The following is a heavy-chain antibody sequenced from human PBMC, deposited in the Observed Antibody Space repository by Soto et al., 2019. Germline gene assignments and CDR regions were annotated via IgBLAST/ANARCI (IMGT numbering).Heavy chain of an antibody. CDR2: ISTYNGNT. D-gene: IGHD3-10*01. V-gene: IGHV1-18*01. CDR3: ARGDAPDYYYAYYYYGMDV. CDR1: GYTFTSYG. J-gene: IGHJ6*02. Sequence: GASVKVSCKASGYTFTSYGISWVRQAPGQGLEWMGWISTYNGNTNYAQTFQGRVTMTTDTSTSTVHMELSSLRSEDTAVYYCARGDAPDYYYAYYYYGMDVWGQGTTVTV.